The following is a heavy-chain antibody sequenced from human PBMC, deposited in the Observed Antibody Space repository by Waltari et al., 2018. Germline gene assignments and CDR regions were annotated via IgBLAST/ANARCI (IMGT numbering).Heavy chain of an antibody. Sequence: QVQLVESGGGVVQPGRSLRLSCAASGFTFSSHAMHWVRQAPGKGLEGGAGISFDGGDKHYTDSVQGRFTISRDTSKNMLYLQMSSLRAEDTAVYYCARDYYFDTSGYLDSGGQGTLVTVSS. CDR3: ARDYYFDTSGYLDS. D-gene: IGHD3-22*01. CDR2: ISFDGGDK. CDR1: GFTFSSHA. V-gene: IGHV3-30*10. J-gene: IGHJ4*02.